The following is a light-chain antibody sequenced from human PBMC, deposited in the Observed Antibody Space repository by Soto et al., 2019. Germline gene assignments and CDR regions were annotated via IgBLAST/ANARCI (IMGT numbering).Light chain of an antibody. CDR2: KAS. CDR1: QSINSC. Sequence: DIQMTQSPSTLSASVGDRVTITCRASQSINSCLAWYQQKPGKAPKLLIYKASSLESGVPSRFSGSGSGTEFTLTISSLQPDDFATYYCQQCNSYSRTFGQGTKVEIK. V-gene: IGKV1-5*03. J-gene: IGKJ1*01. CDR3: QQCNSYSRT.